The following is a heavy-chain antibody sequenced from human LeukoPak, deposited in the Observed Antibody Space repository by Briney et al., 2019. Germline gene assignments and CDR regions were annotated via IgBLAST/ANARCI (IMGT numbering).Heavy chain of an antibody. J-gene: IGHJ4*02. D-gene: IGHD3-3*01. V-gene: IGHV3-30*02. CDR3: AKAPGRGYYMYYFDY. Sequence: GGSLRLSCAASGFTFSSYGMHWVRQAPGKGLGWVAFIRYDGSNKYYADSVKGRFTISRDNSKNTLYLQMNSLRAEDTAVYYCAKAPGRGYYMYYFDYWGQGTLVTVSS. CDR1: GFTFSSYG. CDR2: IRYDGSNK.